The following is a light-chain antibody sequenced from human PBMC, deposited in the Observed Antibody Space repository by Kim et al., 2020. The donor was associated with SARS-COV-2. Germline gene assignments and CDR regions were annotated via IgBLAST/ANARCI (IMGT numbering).Light chain of an antibody. CDR3: QTWGTGHVV. V-gene: IGLV4-69*01. CDR2: LNSDGSH. CDR1: SGHSSYA. Sequence: ASVKFTCTLSSGHSSYAIAWHQQQPEKGPRYLMKLNSDGSHSKGDGIPDRFSGSSSGAERYLTISSLQSEDEADYYCQTWGTGHVVFGGGTQLTVL. J-gene: IGLJ2*01.